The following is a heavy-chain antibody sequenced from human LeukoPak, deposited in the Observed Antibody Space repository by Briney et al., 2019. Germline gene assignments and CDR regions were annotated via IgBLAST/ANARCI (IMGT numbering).Heavy chain of an antibody. J-gene: IGHJ5*02. D-gene: IGHD3-3*01. CDR2: MNPNSGNT. Sequence: ASVNVSCKASGYTFTSYDINWVRQAPGHGLEWMGWMNPNSGNTGYAQKFQGRVTMTRNTSISTAYMELSSLRAEDTAVYYCARVGPYDFWSCYLKAPFDPWGQGTLVTVAS. CDR1: GYTFTSYD. CDR3: ARVGPYDFWSCYLKAPFDP. V-gene: IGHV1-8*01.